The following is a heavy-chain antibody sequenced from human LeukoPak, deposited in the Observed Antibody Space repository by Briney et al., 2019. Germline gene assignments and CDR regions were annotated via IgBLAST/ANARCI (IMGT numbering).Heavy chain of an antibody. CDR1: GFTFSSYA. V-gene: IGHV3-23*01. CDR2: IGGSGGST. D-gene: IGHD3-10*01. Sequence: GGSLRLSCAASGFTFSSYAMSWVRQAPGKGLEWVSAIGGSGGSTYYADSVKGRFTISRDNSKNTLYLQMNSLRAEDTAVYYCAKDLGDYGSGSYLRFYYYYYGMDVWGQGTTVTVSS. CDR3: AKDLGDYGSGSYLRFYYYYYGMDV. J-gene: IGHJ6*02.